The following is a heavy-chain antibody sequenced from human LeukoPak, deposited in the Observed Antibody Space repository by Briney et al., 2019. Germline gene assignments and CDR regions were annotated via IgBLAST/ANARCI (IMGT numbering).Heavy chain of an antibody. D-gene: IGHD3-10*01. Sequence: PSETLSLTCTVSGGSISSYYWSWIRQPPGKGLEWIGYIYYSGSTNYNPSLKSRVTISVDTSKNQFSLKLSSVTAADTAVYYCARHSGGSGSYYNDGFDYWGQGTLVIVSS. J-gene: IGHJ4*02. CDR1: GGSISSYY. V-gene: IGHV4-59*08. CDR3: ARHSGGSGSYYNDGFDY. CDR2: IYYSGST.